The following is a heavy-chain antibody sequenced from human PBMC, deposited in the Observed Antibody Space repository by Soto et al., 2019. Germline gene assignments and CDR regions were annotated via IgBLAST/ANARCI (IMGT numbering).Heavy chain of an antibody. CDR3: AKDSISYNGIYDAFDV. V-gene: IGHV3-23*01. CDR1: GFTFSNYA. CDR2: IGGGDDI. D-gene: IGHD3-3*02. Sequence: SGGSLRLSCEAPGFTFSNYAMAWVRQTPGEGPEWVSTIGGGDDIFYAESVQGRFIISRDDSRSTMYLQMDNLRVEDTAIYFCAKDSISYNGIYDAFDVWGQGTVVTVSS. J-gene: IGHJ3*01.